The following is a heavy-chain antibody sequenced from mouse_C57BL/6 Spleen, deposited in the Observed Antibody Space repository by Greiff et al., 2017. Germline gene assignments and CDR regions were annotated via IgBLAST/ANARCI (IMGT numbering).Heavy chain of an antibody. V-gene: IGHV5-9*01. CDR2: ISGGGGNT. CDR1: GFTFSSYT. J-gene: IGHJ4*01. Sequence: EVQLVESGGGLVKPGGSLKLSCAASGFTFSSYTMSWVRQTPEKRLEWVATISGGGGNTYYPDSVKGRFTISRDNAKNTLYLQMSSLKSEYTAFYYCASLDGYYGAMDYWGQGTSVTVSS. D-gene: IGHD2-3*01. CDR3: ASLDGYYGAMDY.